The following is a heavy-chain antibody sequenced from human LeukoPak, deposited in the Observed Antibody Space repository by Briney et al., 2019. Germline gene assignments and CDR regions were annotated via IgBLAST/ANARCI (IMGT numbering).Heavy chain of an antibody. D-gene: IGHD3-22*01. Sequence: GGSLRLSCAASGFTFSRNAMNWVRQAPGKGLEWVASISGNGVGTYYADSVKGRFNISRDNSKNTLYLQMNRLRTEDTAVYHCAKDANYSDSGSYLIPFDFWGQGTLVTVSS. CDR2: ISGNGVGT. CDR1: GFTFSRNA. CDR3: AKDANYSDSGSYLIPFDF. V-gene: IGHV3-23*01. J-gene: IGHJ4*02.